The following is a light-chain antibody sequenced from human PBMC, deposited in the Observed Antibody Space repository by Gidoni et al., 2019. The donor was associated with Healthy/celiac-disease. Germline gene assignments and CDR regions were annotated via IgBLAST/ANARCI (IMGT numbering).Light chain of an antibody. J-gene: IGKJ4*01. CDR3: QQLNSYPRLT. CDR1: QGISSY. V-gene: IGKV1-9*01. CDR2: AAA. Sequence: DLQLTQSTSFLSASVGDRVTITCRVSQGISSYLAWYQQKPGKAPKRLIYAAATLQSGVPSRFSGSGSGTEFTLTISSLQPEDFATYYCQQLNSYPRLTFGGGTKVEIK.